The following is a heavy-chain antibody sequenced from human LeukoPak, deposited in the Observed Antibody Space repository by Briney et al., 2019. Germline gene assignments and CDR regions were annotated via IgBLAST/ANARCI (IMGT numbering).Heavy chain of an antibody. CDR2: INHSGST. V-gene: IGHV4-39*07. CDR1: GGSIRSSYYY. J-gene: IGHJ4*02. Sequence: SETLSLTCTVSGGSIRSSYYYWGWIRQPPGKGLEWIGEINHSGSTNYNPSLKSRVTISVDTSKNQFSLKLSSVTAADTAVYYCALAYDTAMVTWGQGTLVTVSS. CDR3: ALAYDTAMVT. D-gene: IGHD5-18*01.